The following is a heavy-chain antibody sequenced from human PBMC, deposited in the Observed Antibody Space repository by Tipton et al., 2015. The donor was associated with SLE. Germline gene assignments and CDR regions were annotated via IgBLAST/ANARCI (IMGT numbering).Heavy chain of an antibody. CDR3: ARGLGFWDV. D-gene: IGHD5-12*01. CDR2: IYYSGDT. CDR1: GGSINNPY. J-gene: IGHJ6*02. Sequence: TLSLTCTVSGGSINNPYWTWIRQPPGRGLEWIGFIYYSGDTNSNPSLKSRVTISLDTSKNQISLKLNSVTAADTAVYYCARGLGFWDVWGQGTTVTVSS. V-gene: IGHV4-59*11.